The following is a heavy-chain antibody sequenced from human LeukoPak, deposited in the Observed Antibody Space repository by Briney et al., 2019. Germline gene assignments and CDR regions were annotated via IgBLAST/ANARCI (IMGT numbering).Heavy chain of an antibody. D-gene: IGHD6-19*01. CDR2: INPNSGGT. V-gene: IGHV1-2*02. Sequence: AAVKVSCKASGYTFTGYYMHWVRQAPGQGLEWMGWINPNSGGTNYAQKFQGRVTMTRDTSISTAYMELSRLRSDDTAVYYCARFPLGQWLGFDYWGQGTLVTVSS. CDR3: ARFPLGQWLGFDY. CDR1: GYTFTGYY. J-gene: IGHJ4*02.